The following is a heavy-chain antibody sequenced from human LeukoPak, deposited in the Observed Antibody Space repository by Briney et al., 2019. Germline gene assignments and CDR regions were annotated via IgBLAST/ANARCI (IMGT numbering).Heavy chain of an antibody. Sequence: SETLSLTCAVYGGSFSGYYWSWIRQPPGKGLEWIGEINHSGSTNYNPSLKSRVTMSVDTSKNQFSLKLSSVTAADTAVYYCARDDRNNFLFDPWGQGTLVTVSS. J-gene: IGHJ5*02. D-gene: IGHD1-1*01. V-gene: IGHV4-34*01. CDR3: ARDDRNNFLFDP. CDR1: GGSFSGYY. CDR2: INHSGST.